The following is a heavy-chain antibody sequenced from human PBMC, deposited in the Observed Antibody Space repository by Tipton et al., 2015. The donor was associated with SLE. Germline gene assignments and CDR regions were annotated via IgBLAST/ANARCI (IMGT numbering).Heavy chain of an antibody. J-gene: IGHJ6*01. Sequence: LRLSCTVSGGSISSGGYYWTWIRQLPGKGLEWIGYIYYSGNTYYNPSLGSRLTISVDTSKDQFSLRLTSVTAADTAVYYCARATDWNLSPDVWGKGPRSPSPQ. CDR2: IYYSGNT. CDR3: ARATDWNLSPDV. CDR1: GGSISSGGYY. D-gene: IGHD1-7*01. V-gene: IGHV4-31*02.